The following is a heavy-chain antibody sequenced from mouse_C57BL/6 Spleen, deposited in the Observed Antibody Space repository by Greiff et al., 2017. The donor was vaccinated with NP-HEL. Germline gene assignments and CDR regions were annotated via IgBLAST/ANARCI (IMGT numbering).Heavy chain of an antibody. V-gene: IGHV1-55*01. CDR1: GYTFTSYW. D-gene: IGHD2-3*01. CDR2: IYPGSGST. Sequence: VQLQQPGAELVKPGASVKMSCKASGYTFTSYWITWVKQRPGQGLEWIGDIYPGSGSTNYNEKFKSKATLTVDTSSSTAYMQLSSLTSEDSAVYYCARLGVYDGYQAWFAYWGQGTLVTVSA. J-gene: IGHJ3*01. CDR3: ARLGVYDGYQAWFAY.